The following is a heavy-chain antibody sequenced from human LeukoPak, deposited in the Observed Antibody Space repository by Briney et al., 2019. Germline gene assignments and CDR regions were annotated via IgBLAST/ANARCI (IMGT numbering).Heavy chain of an antibody. D-gene: IGHD5-24*01. CDR2: IYTSGST. V-gene: IGHV4-4*09. Sequence: PSETLSLTCTVSGGSISSYYWSWIRQPPGKGLEWIGYIYTSGSTNYNPSLKSRVTISVDTSKNQFSLKLSSVTAADTAVYYCARWKGDGYNGIDYWGQGTLVTVSS. J-gene: IGHJ4*02. CDR3: ARWKGDGYNGIDY. CDR1: GGSISSYY.